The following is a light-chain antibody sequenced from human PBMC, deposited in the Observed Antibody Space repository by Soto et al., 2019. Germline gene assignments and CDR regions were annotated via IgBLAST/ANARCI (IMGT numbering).Light chain of an antibody. CDR3: QTWATGVV. Sequence: QLVLTQSPPASASLGASVKLTCTLSSGHSSYVIAWHQHQPEKGPRYLMKLNSDGSHNKGDGIPDRFSGSSSGAERYLTISSLQSEDEADYYCQTWATGVVFGGGTQLTVL. CDR1: SGHSSYV. V-gene: IGLV4-69*01. CDR2: LNSDGSH. J-gene: IGLJ2*01.